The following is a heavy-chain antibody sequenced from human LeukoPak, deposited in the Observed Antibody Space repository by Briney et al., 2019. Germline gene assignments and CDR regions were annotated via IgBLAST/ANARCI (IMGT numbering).Heavy chain of an antibody. J-gene: IGHJ3*02. CDR1: GFNFGDYA. CDR2: IRSKAYGGTR. D-gene: IGHD3-22*01. V-gene: IGHV3-49*04. CDR3: TRGTQKKYYYDSCDYWGTDAFDI. Sequence: AGGSLRLSCTASGFNFGDYAMSWVRQAPGKGLEWIGFIRSKAYGGTREYAASLKGRFSISRDDSKSIAYLQMNSLETEDTAIYYCTRGTQKKYYYDSCDYWGTDAFDIWGQGTMVTVSS.